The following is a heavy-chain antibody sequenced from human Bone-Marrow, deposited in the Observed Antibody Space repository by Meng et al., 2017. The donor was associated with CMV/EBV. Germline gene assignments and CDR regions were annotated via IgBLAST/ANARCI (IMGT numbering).Heavy chain of an antibody. Sequence: GSLRLSCTVSGGSISSYYWSWIRQPPKKGLEWIGYIYYSWSTNYNPSLKSRVTISVDTSKNQFSLKLSSVTAADTAVYYCARDFGDFGMDVSGQGITVTVYS. CDR2: IYYSWST. CDR3: ARDFGDFGMDV. CDR1: GGSISSYY. D-gene: IGHD3-3*01. V-gene: IGHV4-59*01. J-gene: IGHJ6*01.